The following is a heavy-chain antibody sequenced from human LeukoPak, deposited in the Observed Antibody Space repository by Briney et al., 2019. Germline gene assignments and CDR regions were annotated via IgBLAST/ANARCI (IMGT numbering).Heavy chain of an antibody. CDR2: IYSSGNT. Sequence: TSETLSLTCTVSGGSISSHYWSWIRQPAERGLEWIGRIYSSGNTNYNPSLKSRVTMSVDTSKNQFSVKLSSVTAADTAVYFCARDLAGRKQQLGWFDPWGQGTLVTVSS. D-gene: IGHD6-13*01. J-gene: IGHJ5*02. V-gene: IGHV4-4*07. CDR3: ARDLAGRKQQLGWFDP. CDR1: GGSISSHY.